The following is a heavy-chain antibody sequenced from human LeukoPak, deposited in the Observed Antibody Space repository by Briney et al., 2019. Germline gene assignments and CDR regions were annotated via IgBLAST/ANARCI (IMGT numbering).Heavy chain of an antibody. CDR1: GYFINSGYY. D-gene: IGHD3-10*01. J-gene: IGHJ4*02. CDR3: ARGQVLWFGEYYFDY. CDR2: MFHSGNT. Sequence: SETLSLTCTVSGYFINSGYYWGWIRQSPGKGLEWIGTMFHSGNTYYNPSLNSRVTLSVDTSKNQFSLELNSVTAADTAVYYCARGQVLWFGEYYFDYWGQGTLVTVSS. V-gene: IGHV4-38-2*02.